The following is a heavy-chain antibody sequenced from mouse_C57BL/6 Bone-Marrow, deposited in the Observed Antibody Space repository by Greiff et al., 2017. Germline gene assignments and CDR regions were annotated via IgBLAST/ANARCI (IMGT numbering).Heavy chain of an antibody. J-gene: IGHJ4*01. Sequence: EVTLVESGGGLVKPGGSLKLSCAASGFTFSSYAMSWVRQTPEKRLEWVATISDGGSYTYYPDNVKGRFTISRDNAKNHLYLQMSHLKSEDTAMYYCARDGWLRDGDYWGQGTSVTVSS. CDR2: ISDGGSYT. V-gene: IGHV5-4*01. D-gene: IGHD2-2*01. CDR1: GFTFSSYA. CDR3: ARDGWLRDGDY.